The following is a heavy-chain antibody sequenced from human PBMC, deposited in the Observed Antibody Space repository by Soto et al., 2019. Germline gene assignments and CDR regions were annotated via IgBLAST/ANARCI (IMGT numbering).Heavy chain of an antibody. CDR2: INAANGDT. CDR1: GYTFTSYG. D-gene: IGHD6-13*01. Sequence: QVQLVQSGTEVKKPGASVKVSCKASGYTFTSYGIHWVRQAPGQRLEWMGWINAANGDTKYSQKFQGRGTITRDTAARTTQIEQISLTDEDTADYYCVRRHVSATGIDWFDPWGQGTLVTVSS. CDR3: VRRHVSATGIDWFDP. J-gene: IGHJ5*02. V-gene: IGHV1-3*01.